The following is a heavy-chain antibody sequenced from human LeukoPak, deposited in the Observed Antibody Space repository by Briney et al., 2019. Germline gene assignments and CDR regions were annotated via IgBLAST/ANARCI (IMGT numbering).Heavy chain of an antibody. CDR1: GITFSTYG. J-gene: IGHJ5*02. D-gene: IGHD3-10*01. Sequence: QPGGSLRLSCVASGITFSTYGMSWVRPAPGKGLEWFSAIRGAGDITDYADSVKGRFTISRDNSKNMLYLQMSSLRADDTAIYYCAKAPYGSGSYYVNLWGQGTLVTVSS. CDR3: AKAPYGSGSYYVNL. V-gene: IGHV3-23*01. CDR2: IRGAGDIT.